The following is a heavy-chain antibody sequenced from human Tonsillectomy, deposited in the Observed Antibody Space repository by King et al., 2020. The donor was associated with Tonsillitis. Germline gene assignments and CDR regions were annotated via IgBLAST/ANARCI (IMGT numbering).Heavy chain of an antibody. V-gene: IGHV3-23*04. D-gene: IGHD3-22*01. CDR2: ISGSGAST. CDR1: GFTFSSFA. J-gene: IGHJ4*02. CDR3: AKLESSGYNLDY. Sequence: VQLVESGGGLVQPGGSLRLSCAASGFTFSSFAMSWVRQPPGKGLEWVSAISGSGASTYYADSVKGRFTISRDNSKNTLYLQMNSLRAEDTAVYYCAKLESSGYNLDYWGPGTLVTVSS.